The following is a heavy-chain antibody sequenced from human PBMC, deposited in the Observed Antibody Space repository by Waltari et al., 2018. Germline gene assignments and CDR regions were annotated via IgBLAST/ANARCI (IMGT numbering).Heavy chain of an antibody. CDR3: AKGVGATTSAFEI. V-gene: IGHV3-23*03. D-gene: IGHD1-26*01. CDR2: FDSDGSGK. CDR1: GFTFSSYA. J-gene: IGHJ3*02. Sequence: EVQLLESGGGLVQPGGSLRLSCAASGFTFSSYAMSWVRQAPGKGLGWVAVFDSDGSGKYYADSVKGRFTISRDNSKSTLYLQMNSLRAEDTAVYYCAKGVGATTSAFEIWGQGTMVTVSS.